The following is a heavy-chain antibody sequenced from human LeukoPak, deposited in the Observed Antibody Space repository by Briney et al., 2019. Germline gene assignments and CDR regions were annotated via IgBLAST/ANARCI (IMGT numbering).Heavy chain of an antibody. D-gene: IGHD3-10*01. CDR2: ISYDGSNK. CDR1: GFTFSSYA. J-gene: IGHJ4*02. V-gene: IGHV3-30*04. Sequence: GGSLRLSCAASGFTFSSYAMHWVRQAPGKGLEWVAVISYDGSNKYYADSVKGRFTISRDNSKNTLYLQMNSLRAEDTAVYYCARAPDRLLWFGELCGLDYWGQGTLVSVSS. CDR3: ARAPDRLLWFGELCGLDY.